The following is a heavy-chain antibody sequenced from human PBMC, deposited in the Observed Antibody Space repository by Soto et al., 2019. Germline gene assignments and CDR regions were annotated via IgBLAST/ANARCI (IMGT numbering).Heavy chain of an antibody. D-gene: IGHD5-18*01. V-gene: IGHV3-23*01. CDR2: ISGSGDGT. CDR1: GFTFSSYA. J-gene: IGHJ4*02. Sequence: GGSLRLSCAASGFTFSSYAMSWVRQAPGKGLEWVSAISGSGDGTDYADSVKGRFTISRDNSKNTLYLQMNSLRAEDTAVYYCAGPGYSSQDYWGQGALVTVSS. CDR3: AGPGYSSQDY.